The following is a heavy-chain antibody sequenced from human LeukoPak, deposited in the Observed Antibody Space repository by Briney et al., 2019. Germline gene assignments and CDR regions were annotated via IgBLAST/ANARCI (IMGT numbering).Heavy chain of an antibody. J-gene: IGHJ5*02. Sequence: GGSLRLSCAASGFTFSSYGMTWVRQAPGKGLEWVSYISSSSSTIYYADSAKGRFTISRDNAKNSLYLQLNSLRAEDTAVYYCARSLVVGATYPYHWGQGTLVTVSS. CDR2: ISSSSSTI. V-gene: IGHV3-48*01. D-gene: IGHD2-15*01. CDR1: GFTFSSYG. CDR3: ARSLVVGATYPYH.